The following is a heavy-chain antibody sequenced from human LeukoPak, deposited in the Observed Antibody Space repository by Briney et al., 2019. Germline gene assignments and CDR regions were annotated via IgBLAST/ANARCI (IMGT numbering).Heavy chain of an antibody. CDR3: ARPHSMVRGVSGRLDY. Sequence: ASVKVSCKASGYTFTGYYMHWVRQAPGQGLEWMGWINPNSSGTNYAQKFQGRVTMTRDTSISTAYMELSRLRSDDTAVYYCARPHSMVRGVSGRLDYWGQGTLVTVSS. V-gene: IGHV1-2*02. CDR1: GYTFTGYY. CDR2: INPNSSGT. D-gene: IGHD3-10*01. J-gene: IGHJ4*02.